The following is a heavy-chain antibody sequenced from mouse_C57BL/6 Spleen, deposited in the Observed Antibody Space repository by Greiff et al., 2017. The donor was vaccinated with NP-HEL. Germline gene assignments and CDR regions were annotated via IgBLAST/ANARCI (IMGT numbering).Heavy chain of an antibody. CDR3: AKEGWSYTYFDV. CDR2: IYPGDGDT. V-gene: IGHV1-82*01. D-gene: IGHD2-3*01. CDR1: GYAFSSSW. J-gene: IGHJ1*03. Sequence: VQLQQSGPELVKPGASVKISCKASGYAFSSSWMNWVKQRPGKGLEWIGRIYPGDGDTNYNGKFKGKATLTADKSSSTAYMQLSSLTSEDSAVYFCAKEGWSYTYFDVWGTGTTVTVSS.